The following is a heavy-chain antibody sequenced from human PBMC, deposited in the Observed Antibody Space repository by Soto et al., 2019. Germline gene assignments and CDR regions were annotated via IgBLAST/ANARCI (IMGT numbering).Heavy chain of an antibody. CDR1: GFTFTRYS. V-gene: IGHV3-21*06. CDR3: ARESEDLTSNFDY. CDR2: ISSTTNYI. Sequence: LGGSLRLSCAASGFTFTRYSMNWVRQAPGKGLEWVSSISSTTNYIYYGDSMKGRFTISRDNAKNSLYLEMNSLRAEDTAVYYCARESEDLTSNFDYWGQGTLVTVSS. J-gene: IGHJ4*02.